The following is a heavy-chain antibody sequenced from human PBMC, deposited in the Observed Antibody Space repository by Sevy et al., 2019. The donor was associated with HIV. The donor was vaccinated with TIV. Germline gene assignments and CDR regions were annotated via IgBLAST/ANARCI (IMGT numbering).Heavy chain of an antibody. CDR1: GFTFDDYA. J-gene: IGHJ4*02. D-gene: IGHD2-2*01. CDR2: ISWNSGTI. Sequence: GGFLRLSCAASGFTFDDYAMHWVRQAPGKGLEWVSGISWNSGTIGYADSVKGRFTISRDNAKNSLYLQMNSLRAEDTALYDCARQRGVVLVPAAPFDYWGQGTLVTVSS. V-gene: IGHV3-9*01. CDR3: ARQRGVVLVPAAPFDY.